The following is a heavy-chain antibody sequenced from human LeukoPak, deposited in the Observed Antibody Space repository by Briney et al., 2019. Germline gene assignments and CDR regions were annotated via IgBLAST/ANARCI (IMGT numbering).Heavy chain of an antibody. CDR1: GGSISSSSYY. CDR3: ARDPEPLVGATMGYYYGMDV. V-gene: IGHV4-39*02. J-gene: IGHJ6*02. Sequence: PSETLSLTCTVSGGSISSSSYYWGWIRQPPGKGLEWIGSIYYSGSTYYNPSLKSRVTISVDTSKNQFSLKLSSVTAADTAVYYCARDPEPLVGATMGYYYGMDVWGQGTTVTVSS. D-gene: IGHD1-26*01. CDR2: IYYSGST.